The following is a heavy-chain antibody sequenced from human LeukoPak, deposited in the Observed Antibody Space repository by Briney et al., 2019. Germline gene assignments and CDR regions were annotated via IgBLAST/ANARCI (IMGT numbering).Heavy chain of an antibody. D-gene: IGHD3-22*01. CDR2: INPNSGGT. V-gene: IGHV1-2*02. CDR3: ARDSPYYYDSSGDRFDY. Sequence: ASVKVSCKASGYTFTGYYMHGVRQAPGQGLEWMGWINPNSGGTNYAQKFQGRVTMTRDTSISTAYMELSRLRSDGTEVYYCARDSPYYYDSSGDRFDYWGQGTLVTVSS. J-gene: IGHJ4*02. CDR1: GYTFTGYY.